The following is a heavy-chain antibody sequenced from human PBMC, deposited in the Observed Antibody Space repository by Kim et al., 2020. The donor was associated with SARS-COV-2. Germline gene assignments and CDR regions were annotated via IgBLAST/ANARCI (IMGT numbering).Heavy chain of an antibody. Sequence: ASVKVSCKASGYTFTSYFVHWVRQSPGQGLEWMGRINPNGGYTHDPQNLKGRVTITRDTSTSTVYMELSSLRSEHTAVYYCAREMNGGTFDYWGQGTLVTVSS. CDR1: GYTFTSYF. D-gene: IGHD2-15*01. J-gene: IGHJ4*02. CDR2: INPNGGYT. V-gene: IGHV1-46*01. CDR3: AREMNGGTFDY.